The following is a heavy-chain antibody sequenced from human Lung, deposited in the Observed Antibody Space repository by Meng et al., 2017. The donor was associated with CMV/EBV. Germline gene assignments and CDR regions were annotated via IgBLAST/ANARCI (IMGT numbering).Heavy chain of an antibody. CDR2: ISWDGDTT. D-gene: IGHD3-3*01. V-gene: IGHV3-43*01. CDR3: AKETSNYDFWSGYYTGGLDP. J-gene: IGHJ5*02. Sequence: GESXKISCAASGFTFDDYTMHWVRQAPGKGLEWVSLISWDGDTTYYADSVKGRFSISRDNSKNSLYLQMNSLRTEDTALYYCAKETSNYDFWSGYYTGGLDPXGQGXLVTVSS. CDR1: GFTFDDYT.